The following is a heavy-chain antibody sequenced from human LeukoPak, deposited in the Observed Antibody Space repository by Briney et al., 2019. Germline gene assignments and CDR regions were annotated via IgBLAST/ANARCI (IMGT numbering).Heavy chain of an antibody. CDR2: ISGSGGST. CDR3: ARGRGYLMTDPEY. CDR1: GFTFSSYA. V-gene: IGHV3-23*01. D-gene: IGHD2-21*02. Sequence: GGSLRLSCAASGFTFSSYAMSWVRQAPGKGPEWVSAISGSGGSTYYADSVKGRFTISRDNSKNTLYLQMNSLRAEDTAVYYCARGRGYLMTDPEYWGQGTLVTVSS. J-gene: IGHJ4*02.